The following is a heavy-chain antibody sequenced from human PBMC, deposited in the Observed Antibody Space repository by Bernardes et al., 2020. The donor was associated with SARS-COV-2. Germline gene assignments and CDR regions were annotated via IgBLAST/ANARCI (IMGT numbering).Heavy chain of an antibody. V-gene: IGHV3-9*01. CDR1: GFTFDDYA. Sequence: GGSLRLSCAASGFTFDDYAMHWVRQAPGKGLEWVSGISWNSGSIGYADSVKGRFTISRDNAKNSLYLQMNSLRAEDTALYYCAKLGVDAPFDYWGQGTLVTVSS. J-gene: IGHJ4*02. CDR3: AKLGVDAPFDY. CDR2: ISWNSGSI.